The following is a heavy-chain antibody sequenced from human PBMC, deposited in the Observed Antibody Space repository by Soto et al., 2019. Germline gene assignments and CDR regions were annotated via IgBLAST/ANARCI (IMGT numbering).Heavy chain of an antibody. CDR2: IRSKAYGGTT. V-gene: IGHV3-49*03. J-gene: IGHJ4*02. Sequence: GGSLRLSCTASGFTFGDYAMSWFRQAPGKRLEWVGFIRSKAYGGTTEYAASVKGRFTISRDDSKSIAYLQMNSLKTEDTAVYYCTRRSYNWNPFDYWGQGTLVTVSS. CDR3: TRRSYNWNPFDY. D-gene: IGHD1-20*01. CDR1: GFTFGDYA.